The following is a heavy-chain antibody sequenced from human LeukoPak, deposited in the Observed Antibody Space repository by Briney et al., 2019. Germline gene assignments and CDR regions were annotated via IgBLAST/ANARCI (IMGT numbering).Heavy chain of an antibody. CDR2: INSDGTTT. CDR1: GITFSSSW. Sequence: GGSLRLSCAASGITFSSSWMHWVRQAPGKGLVWVSRINSDGTTTSYADSVKGRFTISRDNAKNTLYLQMYNLRAEDTAVYYCARGESGGLDWGQGTLVTVSS. D-gene: IGHD3-10*01. CDR3: ARGESGGLD. J-gene: IGHJ4*02. V-gene: IGHV3-74*01.